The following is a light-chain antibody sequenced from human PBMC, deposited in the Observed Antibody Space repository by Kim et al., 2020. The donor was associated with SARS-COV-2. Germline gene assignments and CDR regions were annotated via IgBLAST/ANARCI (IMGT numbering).Light chain of an antibody. CDR1: QSVSSSY. Sequence: EIVLTQSPATLSFSPGERAALSCRASQSVSSSYLAWYQQKPGQAPRLLIYGASSRATGIPDRFSGSGSGTDFTLTITRLEPEDFALYYCQQYGTSPLTFGGGTKLEI. CDR3: QQYGTSPLT. J-gene: IGKJ4*01. CDR2: GAS. V-gene: IGKV3-20*01.